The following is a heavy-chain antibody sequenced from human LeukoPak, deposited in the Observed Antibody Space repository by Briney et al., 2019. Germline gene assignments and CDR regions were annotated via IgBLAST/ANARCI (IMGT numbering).Heavy chain of an antibody. Sequence: PSETLSLTCTVSGASISIGSFYWSWIRQPAGKGLEWIGRIYTSGSTNYSPSLKSRVTISVDTSKNLFSLKLSSVTAADTAVYYCAREGDSGYCSGGSCYGWRNLDYWGQGTLVTVSS. CDR1: GASISIGSFY. D-gene: IGHD2-15*01. CDR3: AREGDSGYCSGGSCYGWRNLDY. CDR2: IYTSGST. J-gene: IGHJ4*02. V-gene: IGHV4-61*02.